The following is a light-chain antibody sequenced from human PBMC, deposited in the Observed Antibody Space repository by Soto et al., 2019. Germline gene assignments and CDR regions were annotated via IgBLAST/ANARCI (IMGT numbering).Light chain of an antibody. Sequence: IQMTQFPSTLSASVGDRVTITCRASQDIDMSLAWFQKRQGEAPKLLIFAASGLESGVPSTFSGSGSGTELTITISSVQPDDFQTYCSQLHDNFSWTSGQGTKVDIK. CDR2: AAS. V-gene: IGKV1-5*01. CDR3: QLHDNFSWT. CDR1: QDIDMS. J-gene: IGKJ1*01.